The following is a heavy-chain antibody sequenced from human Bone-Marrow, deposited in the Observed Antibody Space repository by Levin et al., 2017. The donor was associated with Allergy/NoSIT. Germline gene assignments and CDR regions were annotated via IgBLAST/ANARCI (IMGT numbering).Heavy chain of an antibody. CDR2: IYYSGST. CDR3: TRKSTTETYYSD. CDR1: GYSISSSYW. D-gene: IGHD1-26*01. J-gene: IGHJ4*02. Sequence: LRLSCAVSGYSISSSYWWGWIRQPPGKGLEWIGYIYYSGSTYYNPSLRSRISMSVDTSKNQFSLKLSSVTAVDTATYYCTRKSTTETYYSDWGQGTLVTVSS. V-gene: IGHV4-28*01.